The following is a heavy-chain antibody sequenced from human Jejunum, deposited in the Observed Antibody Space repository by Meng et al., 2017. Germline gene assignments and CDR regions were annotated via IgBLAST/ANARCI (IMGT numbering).Heavy chain of an antibody. D-gene: IGHD3-16*01. V-gene: IGHV3-7*01. CDR1: GFSFSNYW. J-gene: IGHJ4*02. CDR3: AREDAYNSFDY. Sequence: GESLKISCAASGFSFSNYWMTWVRQAPGKGLELVANIQQEGGVAYYVDSVKGRFTISRDNAKKSLYLQMNSLRDEDTAVYFCAREDAYNSFDYWGQGTPVTVSS. CDR2: IQQEGGVA.